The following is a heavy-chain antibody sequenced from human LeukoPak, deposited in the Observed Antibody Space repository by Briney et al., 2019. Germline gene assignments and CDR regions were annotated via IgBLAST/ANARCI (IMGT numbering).Heavy chain of an antibody. CDR3: ARDRGMIAARPAYYFDY. Sequence: ASVKVSCKASGYTFTSYYMHWVRQAPGQGLEWMGIINPSGGSTSYAQKFQGRDTMTRDTSTSTVYMELSSLRSEDTAVYYCARDRGMIAARPAYYFDYWGQGTLVTVSS. CDR1: GYTFTSYY. CDR2: INPSGGST. D-gene: IGHD6-6*01. J-gene: IGHJ4*02. V-gene: IGHV1-46*01.